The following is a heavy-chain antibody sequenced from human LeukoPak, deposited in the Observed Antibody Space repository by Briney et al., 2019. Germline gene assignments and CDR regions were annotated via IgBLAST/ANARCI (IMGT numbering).Heavy chain of an antibody. J-gene: IGHJ5*02. CDR1: GGSISSSSYY. D-gene: IGHD6-13*01. CDR2: IYYSGST. Sequence: SETLSLTCTVSGGSISSSSYYWGWIRQPPGKGLEWIGSIYYSGSTYYNPSLKSRVTISVDTSKNQFSLKLSSVTAADTAVYYCARVVGIADSFDPWGQGTLVTVSS. CDR3: ARVVGIADSFDP. V-gene: IGHV4-39*07.